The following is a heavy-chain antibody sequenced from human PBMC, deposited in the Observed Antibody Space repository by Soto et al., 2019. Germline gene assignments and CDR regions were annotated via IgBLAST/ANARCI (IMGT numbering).Heavy chain of an antibody. V-gene: IGHV3-48*02. CDR3: ARSRADGRYAFDY. CDR2: ISSSSSTI. D-gene: IGHD3-9*01. CDR1: GFTFSSYS. Sequence: GGSLRLSCAASGFTFSSYSMNWVRQAPGKGLEWVSYISSSSSTIYYTDSVKGRFTISRDNANNSLYLQMNSLRDEDTAVYYCARSRADGRYAFDYWGQGTLVTVSS. J-gene: IGHJ4*02.